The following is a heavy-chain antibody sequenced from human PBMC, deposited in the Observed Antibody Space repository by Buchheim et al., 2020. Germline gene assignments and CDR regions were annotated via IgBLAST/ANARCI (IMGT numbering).Heavy chain of an antibody. V-gene: IGHV3-23*01. CDR3: AKEMPSLDYDYVWGSYRPVDY. CDR1: GFTFSSYA. CDR2: ISGSGGST. J-gene: IGHJ4*02. Sequence: EVQLLESGGGLVQPGGSLRLSCAASGFTFSSYAMSWVRQAPGKGLEWVSAISGSGGSTYYADSVKGRFTNSSDHSKNKLSLQMNSLRAEYTAVYYCAKEMPSLDYDYVWGSYRPVDYWGQGTL. D-gene: IGHD3-16*02.